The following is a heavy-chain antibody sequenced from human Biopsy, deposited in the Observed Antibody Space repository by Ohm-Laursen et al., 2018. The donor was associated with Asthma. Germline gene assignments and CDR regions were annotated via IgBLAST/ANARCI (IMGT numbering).Heavy chain of an antibody. J-gene: IGHJ4*02. CDR2: IYWDDDK. V-gene: IGHV2-5*02. Sequence: TQTLTLTRTFSGFSLSTSGGGVGRIRQPPGKALEWLGNIYWDDDKRYSPSLQSRLTITRDTPKDQVVLTMTNMGPVDTGTYYCVHTLVGLKAFDFWGQGTLVTVSS. D-gene: IGHD1-26*01. CDR3: VHTLVGLKAFDF. CDR1: GFSLSTSGGG.